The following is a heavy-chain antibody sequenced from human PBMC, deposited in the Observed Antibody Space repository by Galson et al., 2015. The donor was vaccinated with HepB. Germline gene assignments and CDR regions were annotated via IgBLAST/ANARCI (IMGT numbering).Heavy chain of an antibody. CDR1: GGTSSSYA. V-gene: IGHV1-69*13. D-gene: IGHD4-17*01. CDR3: ARDDPHGDPPGYYYYGMDV. Sequence: SVKVSCKASGGTSSSYAISWVRQAPGQGLEWMGGIIPIFGTANYAQKFQGRVTITADESTSTAYMELSSLRSEDTAVYYCARDDPHGDPPGYYYYGMDVWGQGTTVTVSS. J-gene: IGHJ6*02. CDR2: IIPIFGTA.